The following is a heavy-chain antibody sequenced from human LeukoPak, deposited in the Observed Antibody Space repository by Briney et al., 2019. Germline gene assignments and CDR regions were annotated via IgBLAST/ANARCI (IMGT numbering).Heavy chain of an antibody. J-gene: IGHJ4*02. D-gene: IGHD3-10*01. CDR2: ISSSSSTI. CDR3: ARARGSGSFDY. Sequence: GGSLRLSCAASGFTFSSYSMNWVRQAPGKGLEWVSYISSSSSTIYYADSVKGRFTISRDNAKNSLYPQMNSLRAEDTAVYYCARARGSGSFDYWGQGTLVTVSS. V-gene: IGHV3-48*01. CDR1: GFTFSSYS.